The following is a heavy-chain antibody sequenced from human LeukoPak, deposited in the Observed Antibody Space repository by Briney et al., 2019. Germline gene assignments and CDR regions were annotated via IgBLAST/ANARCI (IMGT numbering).Heavy chain of an antibody. CDR3: ARDGYYYDGRDSWGRSLVLFPFDY. V-gene: IGHV3-74*01. Sequence: PGGSLTLSCAASGFTFSDYWMHWVRQAPGKGLVWVSRISSDGSRVTYADSVKGRFTISRDNAKNTLYLQMNSLRAEDTAVYYCARDGYYYDGRDSWGRSLVLFPFDYWGQGTLVTVSS. D-gene: IGHD3-22*01. J-gene: IGHJ4*02. CDR2: ISSDGSRV. CDR1: GFTFSDYW.